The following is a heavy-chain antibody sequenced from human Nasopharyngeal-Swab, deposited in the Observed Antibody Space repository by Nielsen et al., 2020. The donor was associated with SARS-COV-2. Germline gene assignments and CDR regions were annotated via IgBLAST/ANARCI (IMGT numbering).Heavy chain of an antibody. CDR3: ARGYLKSGMDV. CDR1: GDSVPSTSTG. Sequence: QTPSLTRAIPGDSVPSTSTGWNWIRQSPARGLEWLGRTYYGSKRYTDYADSVKSRITINADTSKNQFSLQLNSVNPEDTAVYYCARGYLKSGMDVWGQGTTVTVSS. J-gene: IGHJ6*02. D-gene: IGHD1-1*01. V-gene: IGHV6-1*01. CDR2: TYYGSKRYT.